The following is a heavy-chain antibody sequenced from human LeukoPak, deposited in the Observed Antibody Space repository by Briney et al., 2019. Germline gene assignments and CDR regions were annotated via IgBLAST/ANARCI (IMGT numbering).Heavy chain of an antibody. D-gene: IGHD2/OR15-2a*01. Sequence: PGGSLRLSCAASGFTFSSYSMNWVRQAPGKGLEWGSSISSSSSYIYYADSVKGRFTTSRDNAKTSLYLQMNSLRAEDTAVYYCARGGRLPFQDAFDIWGQGTMVTVSS. CDR2: ISSSSSYI. J-gene: IGHJ3*02. CDR3: ARGGRLPFQDAFDI. V-gene: IGHV3-21*01. CDR1: GFTFSSYS.